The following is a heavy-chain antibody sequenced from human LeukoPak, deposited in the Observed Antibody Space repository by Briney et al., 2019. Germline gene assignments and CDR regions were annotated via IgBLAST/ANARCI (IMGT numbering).Heavy chain of an antibody. D-gene: IGHD2-2*01. J-gene: IGHJ4*02. CDR3: ARVNLGYCSSTSCRYYFDY. CDR1: GYTFTSYD. CDR2: MNPNSGNT. V-gene: IGHV1-8*01. Sequence: ASVKVPCKASGYTFTSYDINWVRQATGQGLEWMGWMNPNSGNTGYAQKFQGRVTMTRDTSISTAYMELGSLRSEDTAVYYCARVNLGYCSSTSCRYYFDYWGQGTLVTVSS.